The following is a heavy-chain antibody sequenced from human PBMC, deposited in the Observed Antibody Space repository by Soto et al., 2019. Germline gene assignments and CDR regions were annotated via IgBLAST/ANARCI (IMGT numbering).Heavy chain of an antibody. CDR3: ARERRYDFWSGYPDYYYYGMDV. CDR2: INPNSGGT. V-gene: IGHV1-2*02. Sequence: SCKASGGTFSSYAISWVRQAPGQGLEWMGWINPNSGGTNYAQKFQGRVTMTRDTSISTAYMELSRLRSDDTAVYYCARERRYDFWSGYPDYYYYGMDVWGQGTTVTVSS. J-gene: IGHJ6*02. D-gene: IGHD3-3*01. CDR1: GGTFSSYA.